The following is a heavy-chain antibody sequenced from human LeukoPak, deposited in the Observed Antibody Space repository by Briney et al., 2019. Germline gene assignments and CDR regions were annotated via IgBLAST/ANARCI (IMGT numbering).Heavy chain of an antibody. V-gene: IGHV3-23*01. CDR3: ARGGWLGKPQRVDY. CDR1: GFTFNTYA. J-gene: IGHJ4*02. CDR2: ISGGDVTT. Sequence: PGGSLRLSCAVSGFTFNTYAMSWVRQAPGKGLQWVSSISGGDVTTSYADSVKGRFTISRDNSKNTLYLQMNSLRAEDTAVYYCARGGWLGKPQRVDYWGQGTLVTVSS. D-gene: IGHD6-19*01.